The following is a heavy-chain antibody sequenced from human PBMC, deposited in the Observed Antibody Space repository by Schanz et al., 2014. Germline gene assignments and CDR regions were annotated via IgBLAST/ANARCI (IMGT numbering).Heavy chain of an antibody. V-gene: IGHV3-30-3*01. CDR1: GFTFSSYA. Sequence: ADLVESGGGLIQRGESLRLSCAASGFTFSSYAMHWVRQAPGKGLEWVAVISYDGRNKYYADSVKGRFTISRDNSENTLYLQMNSLSADDTAVFYCAKGMGYCSGGTCYDYYYYGLDVWGQGTTVTVSS. CDR3: AKGMGYCSGGTCYDYYYYGLDV. D-gene: IGHD2-15*01. J-gene: IGHJ6*02. CDR2: ISYDGRNK.